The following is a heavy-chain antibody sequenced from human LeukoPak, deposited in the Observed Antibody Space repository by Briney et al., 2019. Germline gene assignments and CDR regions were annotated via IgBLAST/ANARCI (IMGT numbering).Heavy chain of an antibody. CDR2: ISGSGGST. J-gene: IGHJ4*02. V-gene: IGHV3-23*01. CDR3: AKGWSRDY. CDR1: GFTFDDYG. D-gene: IGHD2-15*01. Sequence: GGSLRLSCATSGFTFDDYGMSWVRQAPGKGLEWVSAISGSGGSTYYADSVKGRFTISRDNSKNTLYLQMNSLRAEDTAVYYCAKGWSRDYWGQGTLVTVSS.